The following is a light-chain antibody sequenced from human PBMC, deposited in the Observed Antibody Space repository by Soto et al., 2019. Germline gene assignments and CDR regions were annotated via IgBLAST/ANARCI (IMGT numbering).Light chain of an antibody. CDR1: QSVSSY. CDR3: QQRSNWPRRWT. CDR2: DAS. Sequence: EIVLTQSPATLSLSPGERATLSCGASQSVSSYLAWYQQKPGQAPRLLIYDASNRATGIPARFSGSGSGTDFTLTISSLEPEDFAVYYCQQRSNWPRRWTFGQGTKVDIK. J-gene: IGKJ1*01. V-gene: IGKV3-11*01.